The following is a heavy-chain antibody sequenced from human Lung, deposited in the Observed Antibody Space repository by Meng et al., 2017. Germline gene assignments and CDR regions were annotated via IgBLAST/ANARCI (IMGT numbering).Heavy chain of an antibody. CDR1: GYTFTSHG. CDR3: ARGPYYYYDTTGYYNWFDP. D-gene: IGHD3-22*01. Sequence: QVQLVQSGAEAKKPGDSVKVSCKTSGYTFTSHGISWVRQAPGQGLEWMGWISAHSGNTNYAQKIKGRVTMTTDTATSTVYMELRSLRPDDTAVYYCARGPYYYYDTTGYYNWFDPWGQGTLVTVSS. V-gene: IGHV1-18*04. CDR2: ISAHSGNT. J-gene: IGHJ5*02.